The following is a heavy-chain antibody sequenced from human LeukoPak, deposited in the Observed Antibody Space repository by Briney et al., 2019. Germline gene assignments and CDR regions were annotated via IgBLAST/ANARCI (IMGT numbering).Heavy chain of an antibody. CDR3: ARAAGWFDL. CDR1: GFTFSDYY. CDR2: ISSSSNNI. J-gene: IGHJ5*02. V-gene: IGHV3-11*01. Sequence: PGGSLRLSCAASGFTFSDYYMTWIRQAPGKGLEWVSYISSSSNNIHYANSVRGRFTISRDNAKNSVYLQMNSLRAEDTAIYYCARAAGWFDLWGQGTLVTVSS.